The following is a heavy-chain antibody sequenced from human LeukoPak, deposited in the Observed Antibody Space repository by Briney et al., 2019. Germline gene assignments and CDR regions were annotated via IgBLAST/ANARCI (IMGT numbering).Heavy chain of an antibody. CDR1: GFTFSTYS. J-gene: IGHJ6*03. CDR2: ITSSSSAT. V-gene: IGHV3-48*01. CDR3: ARLEASIAARHTGDYYYYYMDV. D-gene: IGHD6-6*01. Sequence: GGSLRLSCAASGFTFSTYSMNWVRQAPGKGLEWVSHITSSSSATYYADSVKGRFTISRDNAKNSLYLQMNSLRAEDTAVYYCARLEASIAARHTGDYYYYYMDVWGKGTTVTVSS.